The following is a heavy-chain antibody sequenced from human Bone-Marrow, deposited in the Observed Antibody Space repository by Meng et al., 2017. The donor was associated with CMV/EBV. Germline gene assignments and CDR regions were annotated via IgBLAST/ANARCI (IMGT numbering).Heavy chain of an antibody. CDR1: GFTFSSYW. CDR2: IKQDGSEK. J-gene: IGHJ6*02. CDR3: AREVVVVAATAYYYYGMDV. D-gene: IGHD2-15*01. V-gene: IGHV3-7*01. Sequence: GESLKISCAASGFTFSSYWMSWVRQAPGKGLEWVANIKQDGSEKYYVDSVKGRFTISRDNAKNSLYLQMNSLRAEDTAVYYCAREVVVVAATAYYYYGMDVWGQGTTVTVSS.